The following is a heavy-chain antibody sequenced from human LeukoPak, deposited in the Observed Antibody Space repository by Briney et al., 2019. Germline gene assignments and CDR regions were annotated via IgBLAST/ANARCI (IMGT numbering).Heavy chain of an antibody. Sequence: KSGGSLRLSCAASGSTFSSYSMNWVRQAPGKGLEWVSSISSSSSYIYYADSVKGRFTISRDNAKNSLYLQMNSLRAEDTAVYYCARVASGSYSYYYYYGMDVWGQGTTVTVSS. D-gene: IGHD1-26*01. CDR1: GSTFSSYS. CDR2: ISSSSSYI. J-gene: IGHJ6*02. CDR3: ARVASGSYSYYYYYGMDV. V-gene: IGHV3-21*01.